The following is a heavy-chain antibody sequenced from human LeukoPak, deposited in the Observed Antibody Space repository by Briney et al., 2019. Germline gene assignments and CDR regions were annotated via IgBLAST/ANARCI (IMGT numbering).Heavy chain of an antibody. CDR1: GYTFTSYG. V-gene: IGHV1-18*04. CDR3: ARAITMVRGVSPSVELHKLYYFDY. D-gene: IGHD3-10*01. Sequence: GASVNVSCKASGYTFTSYGISWVRQAPGQGLEWMGWISAYNGNTNYAQKLQGRVTMTTATSTSTAYMELRSLRSDDTAVYYCARAITMVRGVSPSVELHKLYYFDYWGQGTLVTVSS. J-gene: IGHJ4*02. CDR2: ISAYNGNT.